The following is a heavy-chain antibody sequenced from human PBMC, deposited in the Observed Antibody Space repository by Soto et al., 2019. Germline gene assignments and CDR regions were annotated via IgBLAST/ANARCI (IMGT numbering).Heavy chain of an antibody. V-gene: IGHV1-3*01. CDR2: INAGNGNT. Sequence: QVQLVQSGAEVKKPGASVKVSCKASGYTFTSYAMHWVRPAPGQRLEWMGWINAGNGNTKYSQKFQGRVTITRDTSASTAYMALSSLRSEDTAVYYCAIDWYYYGSRSLGYWGQGTLVTVSS. J-gene: IGHJ4*02. CDR3: AIDWYYYGSRSLGY. CDR1: GYTFTSYA. D-gene: IGHD3-10*01.